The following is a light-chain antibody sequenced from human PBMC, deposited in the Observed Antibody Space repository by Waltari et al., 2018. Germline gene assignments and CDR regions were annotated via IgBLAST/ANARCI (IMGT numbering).Light chain of an antibody. Sequence: SYELTQPPSVAVSPGQTARTTCSGDALPNKDAFWYQQKSGQAPVLVIYEDNKRPSGIPERFSGSSSGTMATFTISGAQVEDEADYYCYSTDSGTYRGVFGGGTKLTVL. CDR1: ALPNKD. V-gene: IGLV3-10*01. CDR2: EDN. CDR3: YSTDSGTYRGV. J-gene: IGLJ3*02.